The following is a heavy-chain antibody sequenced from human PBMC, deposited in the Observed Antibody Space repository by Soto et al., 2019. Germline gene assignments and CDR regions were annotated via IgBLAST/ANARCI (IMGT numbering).Heavy chain of an antibody. J-gene: IGHJ4*02. CDR1: GFTFSSYA. CDR3: AKGGYYYDTSGPTFEY. CDR2: ISGSGGTS. D-gene: IGHD3-22*01. Sequence: GGSLRPSCAAFGFTFSSYAMSWVRQAPGKGLEWVSSISGSGGTSYYADSVKGCFTLSRDNSKNTLYLQMNSLRAEDTAVYYCAKGGYYYDTSGPTFEYWGQGTLVTVSS. V-gene: IGHV3-23*01.